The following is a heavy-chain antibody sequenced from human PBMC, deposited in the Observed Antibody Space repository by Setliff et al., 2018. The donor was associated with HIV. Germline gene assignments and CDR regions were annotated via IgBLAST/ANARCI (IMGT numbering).Heavy chain of an antibody. CDR2: IRYDGSNK. CDR1: GFTFSSFG. Sequence: GGSLRLSCAASGFTFSSFGMHWVRQAPGKGLEWVAFIRYDGSNKYYADSVKGRFTISRDNSKNMLYLQMNSLRAEDTAVYYCAKTLPTLYPPHDYYFAMDVWGQGTTVTVSS. D-gene: IGHD2-15*01. CDR3: AKTLPTLYPPHDYYFAMDV. J-gene: IGHJ6*02. V-gene: IGHV3-30*02.